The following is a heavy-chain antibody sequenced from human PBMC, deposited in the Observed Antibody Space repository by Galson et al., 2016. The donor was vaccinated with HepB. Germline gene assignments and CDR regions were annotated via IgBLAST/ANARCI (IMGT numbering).Heavy chain of an antibody. V-gene: IGHV4-39*01. CDR3: ARTLKFRDDYSKNYYYHGMDV. CDR2: IYYSGST. D-gene: IGHD4-11*01. Sequence: ETLSLTCTVSGGSISSSSYYWGWIRQPPGRGLEWIGNIYYSGSTYYKPSLKSRVTISADTSKNQFSLKLSSVTAADTAIYYCARTLKFRDDYSKNYYYHGMDVRVKGTTVTVSS. J-gene: IGHJ6*04. CDR1: GGSISSSSYY.